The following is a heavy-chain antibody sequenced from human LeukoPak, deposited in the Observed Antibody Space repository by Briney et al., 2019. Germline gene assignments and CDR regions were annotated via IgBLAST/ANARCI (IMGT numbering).Heavy chain of an antibody. J-gene: IGHJ4*02. Sequence: WGSLRLSCAAAGVTVSINYINWVREATGKGLPWVSIIYSGGNTYYADSVKGRFTISRDNSKNTLYLQMNGLRADDTAVYYCARQQDTTNPGYWGQGTLVTVSS. CDR1: GVTVSINY. CDR3: ARQQDTTNPGY. CDR2: IYSGGNT. D-gene: IGHD5-18*01. V-gene: IGHV3-66*04.